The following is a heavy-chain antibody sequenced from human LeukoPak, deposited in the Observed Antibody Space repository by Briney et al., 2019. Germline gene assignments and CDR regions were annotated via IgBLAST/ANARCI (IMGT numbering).Heavy chain of an antibody. V-gene: IGHV4-59*08. Sequence: KPSETLSLTCTVSGGSIGSYYWSWIRQPPGKGLEWIGYIYYSGSTNYNPSLKSRVTISVDTSKNQFSLKLSSVTAADTAVYYCARRAPAGSRFDPWGQGTLVTVSS. CDR1: GGSIGSYY. D-gene: IGHD6-13*01. CDR2: IYYSGST. CDR3: ARRAPAGSRFDP. J-gene: IGHJ5*02.